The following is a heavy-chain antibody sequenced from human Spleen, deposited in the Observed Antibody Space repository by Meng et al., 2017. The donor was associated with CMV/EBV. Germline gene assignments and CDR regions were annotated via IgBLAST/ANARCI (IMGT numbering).Heavy chain of an antibody. CDR3: ATGSGDFDH. CDR2: VYINDNT. V-gene: IGHV4-4*07. D-gene: IGHD1-26*01. J-gene: IGHJ4*02. Sequence: VQLPQSGPGLVKPSQTLSLTCTVSGGSIKNWFWIWIRQPAGKKLEWIGRVYINDNTNYNPSFRSRVIMSVDASNNQFSLKLTSVTAADTAVYYCATGSGDFDHWGQGTLVTVSS. CDR1: GGSIKNWF.